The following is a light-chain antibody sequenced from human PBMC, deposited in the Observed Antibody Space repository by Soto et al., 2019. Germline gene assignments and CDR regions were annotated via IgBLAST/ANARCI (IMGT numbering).Light chain of an antibody. CDR3: QQYNTYSYT. J-gene: IGKJ2*01. Sequence: DIQMTQSPSTLSASVGDRVTITCRASQSISSWLAWYQQKPGKAPKLLIYDASNLQSGVPSRFSGSGSGTQFTLTISSLQPDDFATYYCQQYNTYSYTFGQGTKV. CDR2: DAS. V-gene: IGKV1-5*01. CDR1: QSISSW.